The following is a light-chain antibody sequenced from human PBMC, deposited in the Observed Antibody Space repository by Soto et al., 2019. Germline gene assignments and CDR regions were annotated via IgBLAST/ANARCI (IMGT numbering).Light chain of an antibody. CDR3: AAWDDSLSGLYV. Sequence: SVLTXPPSASGTPGQRVTISCSGSSSNIGSNSVYWYQQFPGTAPKLLIYRNNQRPSGVPDRFSGSKSGTSASLAISGLRSEDEADYYCAAWDDSLSGLYVFGTGTKVTVL. CDR1: SSNIGSNS. CDR2: RNN. J-gene: IGLJ1*01. V-gene: IGLV1-47*01.